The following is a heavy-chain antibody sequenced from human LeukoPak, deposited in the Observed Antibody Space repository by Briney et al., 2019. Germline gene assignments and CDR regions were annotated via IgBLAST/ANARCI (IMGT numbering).Heavy chain of an antibody. J-gene: IGHJ6*02. Sequence: PGRSLRLSCAASGFTFSSYGMHWVRQAPGKGLEWVAVISYDGSNKYYADSVKGRFTISRDNSKNTLYLQMNSLRAEDTAVYYCTKGVVVTGLFYYYGMDVWGQGTTVTVSS. D-gene: IGHD2-21*02. CDR1: GFTFSSYG. CDR2: ISYDGSNK. CDR3: TKGVVVTGLFYYYGMDV. V-gene: IGHV3-30*18.